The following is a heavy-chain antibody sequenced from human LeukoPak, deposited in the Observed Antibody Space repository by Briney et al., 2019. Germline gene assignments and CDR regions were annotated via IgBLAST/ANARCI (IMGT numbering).Heavy chain of an antibody. D-gene: IGHD5-24*01. CDR2: INHSGST. V-gene: IGHV4-34*01. J-gene: IGHJ3*01. Sequence: SETLSLTCAVYGGSFSGYYWSWIRQPPGKGLEWIGEINHSGSTNYNPSLKSRVTISVDTSKNQFSLKLSSVTAADTAVYYCARGPLEGAFDLWGQGTMVTVSS. CDR3: ARGPLEGAFDL. CDR1: GGSFSGYY.